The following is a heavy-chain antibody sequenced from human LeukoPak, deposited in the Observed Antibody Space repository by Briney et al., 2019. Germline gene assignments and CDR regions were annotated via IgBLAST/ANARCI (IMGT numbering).Heavy chain of an antibody. CDR1: GGSVSTISHF. CDR2: LSDTGTT. J-gene: IGHJ4*02. Sequence: PSETLSLTCTVSGGSVSTISHFWDWVRQPPGKGLEWIVSLSDTGTTYYNPSLESRVTMSVDTSKNQFSLKLSSVTAADTAVYYCARGANLLWFGELFDYWGQGTLVTVSS. D-gene: IGHD3-10*01. V-gene: IGHV4-39*01. CDR3: ARGANLLWFGELFDY.